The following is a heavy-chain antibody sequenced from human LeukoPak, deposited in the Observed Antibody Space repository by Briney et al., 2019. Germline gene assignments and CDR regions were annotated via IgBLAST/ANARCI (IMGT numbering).Heavy chain of an antibody. CDR3: ARGPNYGPGSYIYYYYYYMDV. D-gene: IGHD3-10*01. J-gene: IGHJ6*03. CDR1: GYTFTGYY. V-gene: IGHV1-2*06. CDR2: INPNSGGT. Sequence: ASVKVSCKASGYTFTGYYMHWVRQAPGQGLEWMGRINPNSGGTNYAQKFQGRVTMTRDTSISTAYMELSRLRSDDTAVYYCARGPNYGPGSYIYYYYYYMDVWGKGTTVTVSS.